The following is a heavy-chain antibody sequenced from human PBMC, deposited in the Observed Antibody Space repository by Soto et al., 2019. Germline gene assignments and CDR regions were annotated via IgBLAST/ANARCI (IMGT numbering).Heavy chain of an antibody. V-gene: IGHV4-4*07. Sequence: SETLTLPCAVSGCSISSYYWSWIRQPAGKGLEWIGRIYTSGSTNYNPSLKSRVTMSVDTSKNQFSLKLSSVTAADTAVYYCARDGEGWFDPWGQGTLVTVSS. CDR1: GCSISSYY. D-gene: IGHD3-10*01. CDR3: ARDGEGWFDP. J-gene: IGHJ5*02. CDR2: IYTSGST.